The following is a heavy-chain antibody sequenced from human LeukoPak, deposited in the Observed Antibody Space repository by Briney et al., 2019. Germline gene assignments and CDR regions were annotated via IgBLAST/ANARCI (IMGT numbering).Heavy chain of an antibody. J-gene: IGHJ5*02. CDR2: INPNNGGT. Sequence: ASVTVSCKGSGYTFTDYYIHWVRQAPGQGLEWMGWINPNNGGTNYAQKFQGRVTVTRDTSISTVYMEVSRLTSDDTAVYYCARILRDGYNYVYWFDPWGQGTLVTVSS. D-gene: IGHD5-24*01. CDR3: ARILRDGYNYVYWFDP. V-gene: IGHV1-2*02. CDR1: GYTFTDYY.